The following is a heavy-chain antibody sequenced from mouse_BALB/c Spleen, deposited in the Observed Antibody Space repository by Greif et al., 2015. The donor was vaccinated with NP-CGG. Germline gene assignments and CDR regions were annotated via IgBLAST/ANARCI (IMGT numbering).Heavy chain of an antibody. J-gene: IGHJ2*01. CDR1: GYTFTSYW. CDR2: INPSNGRT. D-gene: IGHD1-1*01. Sequence: QVQLQQSGAELVKPGASVKLSCKASGYTFTSYWMHWVKQRPGQGLEWIGEINPSNGRTNYNEKFKSKATLTVDKSSSTAYMQLSSLTSEDSAVYYCARWYYGTHFDYWGQGTTLTVSS. V-gene: IGHV1S81*02. CDR3: ARWYYGTHFDY.